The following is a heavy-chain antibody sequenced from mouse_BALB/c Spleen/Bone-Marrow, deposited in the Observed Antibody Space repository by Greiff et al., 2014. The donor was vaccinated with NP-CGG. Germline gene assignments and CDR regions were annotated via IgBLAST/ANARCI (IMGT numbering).Heavy chain of an antibody. CDR1: GYAFTNYL. Sequence: VQLQRSGAELVRPGTSVKVSCKASGYAFTNYLIEWVKQRPGQGLEWIGVINPGSGGTNYNEKFKGKATLTADKSSSTAYMQLSGLTSDDSAVYFCAREKGLRRGAMDYWGQGTSVTVSS. CDR3: AREKGLRRGAMDY. D-gene: IGHD2-12*01. V-gene: IGHV1-54*01. CDR2: INPGSGGT. J-gene: IGHJ4*01.